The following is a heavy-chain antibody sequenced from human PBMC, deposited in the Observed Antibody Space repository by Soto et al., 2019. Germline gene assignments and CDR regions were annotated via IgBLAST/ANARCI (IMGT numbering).Heavy chain of an antibody. CDR1: GFTFSSYA. Sequence: GGSLRLSCAASGFTFSSYAMSWVRQAPGKGLEWVSAISGSGGSTNYADSVRGRFTMSRDDSKNTVFLQMNSLRAEDTAIYYCTKNYYFDSWGQGTLVTVSS. J-gene: IGHJ4*02. CDR3: TKNYYFDS. V-gene: IGHV3-23*01. CDR2: ISGSGGST.